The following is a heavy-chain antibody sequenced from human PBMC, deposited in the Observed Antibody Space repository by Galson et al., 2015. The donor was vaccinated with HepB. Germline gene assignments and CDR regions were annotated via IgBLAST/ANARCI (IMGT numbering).Heavy chain of an antibody. D-gene: IGHD3-3*01. V-gene: IGHV1-18*01. CDR1: GYTFTSSG. J-gene: IGHJ6*02. CDR3: ATGRLVWSSDYREPYYYGMDP. Sequence: SVKVSCKASGYTFTSSGVSWVRQAPGQRLEWIGWIVACSGNTNYAQKLQGRVTITTDMSTSTAYMELRSLRSEDTAVYYCATGRLVWSSDYREPYYYGMDPWGQGTLVTVSS. CDR2: IVACSGNT.